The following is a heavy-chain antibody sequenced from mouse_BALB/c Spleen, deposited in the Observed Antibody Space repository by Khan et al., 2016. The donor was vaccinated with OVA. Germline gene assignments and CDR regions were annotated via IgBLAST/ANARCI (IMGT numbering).Heavy chain of an antibody. CDR3: ARVYGGDFDY. D-gene: IGHD1-1*01. V-gene: IGHV3-2*02. J-gene: IGHJ2*01. Sequence: EVQLQESGPGLVKPSQSLSLTCTVTGYSITSDYAWNWIRQFPGSKLEWMGFISYSGNTNYNPYLKNRFSITRDTSKNQFFLQLNSVTTEDTAKYYCARVYGGDFDYWGQGTTLTVSS. CDR1: GYSITSDYA. CDR2: ISYSGNT.